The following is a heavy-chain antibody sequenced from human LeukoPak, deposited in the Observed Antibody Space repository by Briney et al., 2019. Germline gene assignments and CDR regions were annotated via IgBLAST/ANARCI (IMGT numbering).Heavy chain of an antibody. CDR2: ISSSGSTI. J-gene: IGHJ4*02. V-gene: IGHV3-11*01. CDR1: GFTFSDYY. CDR3: ARDRTTVTRGLYYFDY. D-gene: IGHD4-11*01. Sequence: GGSLSLSCAASGFTFSDYYMSWIRQAPGKGLEWVSYISSSGSTIYYADSVKGRFTISRDNAKNSLYLQMNSLRAEDTAVYYCARDRTTVTRGLYYFDYWGQGTLVTVSS.